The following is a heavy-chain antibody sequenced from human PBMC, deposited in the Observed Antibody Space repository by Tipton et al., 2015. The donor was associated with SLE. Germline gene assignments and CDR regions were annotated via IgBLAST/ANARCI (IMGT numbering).Heavy chain of an antibody. CDR1: GDSISNSPYY. J-gene: IGHJ4*02. Sequence: TLSLTCTVSGDSISNSPYYWGWIRQPPGKGLQWIGNIYYSGITHYNPSLKSRVTISVDTSKNQFSLKLSSVTAADTAVYYCARHEDRGYSYGSSFDYWGQGSLVTVSS. CDR2: IYYSGIT. CDR3: ARHEDRGYSYGSSFDY. V-gene: IGHV4-39*01. D-gene: IGHD5-18*01.